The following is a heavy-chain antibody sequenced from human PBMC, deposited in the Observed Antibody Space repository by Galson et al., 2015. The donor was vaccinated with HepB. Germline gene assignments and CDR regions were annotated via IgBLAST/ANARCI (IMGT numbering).Heavy chain of an antibody. J-gene: IGHJ4*02. Sequence: SLRLSCAASGFSFNNYAMSWVRQAPGKGLEWVSTISGNGNTRDDAASVKGRFTIARDNSKNTLYLQMGRLRPEDTAVYFCAKDRLSSPFYSSTPHYWGQGAVVTVSS. CDR3: AKDRLSSPFYSSTPHY. D-gene: IGHD6-13*01. CDR1: GFSFNNYA. CDR2: ISGNGNTR. V-gene: IGHV3-23*01.